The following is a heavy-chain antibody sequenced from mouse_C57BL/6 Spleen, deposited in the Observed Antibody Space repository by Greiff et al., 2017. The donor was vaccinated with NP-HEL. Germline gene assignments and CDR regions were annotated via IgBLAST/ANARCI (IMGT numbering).Heavy chain of an antibody. J-gene: IGHJ3*01. CDR1: GFTFSDYG. CDR3: ARAHYDYDGFAY. Sequence: EVQLVESGGGLVKPGGSLKLSCAASGFTFSDYGMHWVRQAPEKGLAWVAYISSGISTIYYADTVQGRFTLGRDNAKKTLFLKMTRLRSEDRAIDYCARAHYDYDGFAYWGQGTLVTGSA. D-gene: IGHD2-4*01. CDR2: ISSGISTI. V-gene: IGHV5-17*01.